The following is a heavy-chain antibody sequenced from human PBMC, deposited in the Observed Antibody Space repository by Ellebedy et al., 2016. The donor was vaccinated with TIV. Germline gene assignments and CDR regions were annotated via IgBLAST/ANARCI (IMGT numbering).Heavy chain of an antibody. Sequence: SETLSLXXAVSGDSISNGDYSCSWILQPPGKGLEWIGYIFHTGSTYYNPSLKSRLTISVDTSKNQFSLRLSSVTAADTAVYYCAREASALHDAFDIWGQGTMVTVSS. CDR1: GDSISNGDYS. V-gene: IGHV4-30-2*01. CDR3: AREASALHDAFDI. J-gene: IGHJ3*02. D-gene: IGHD6-6*01. CDR2: IFHTGST.